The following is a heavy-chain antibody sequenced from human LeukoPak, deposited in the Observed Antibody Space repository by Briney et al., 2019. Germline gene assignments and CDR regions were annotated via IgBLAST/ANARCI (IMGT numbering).Heavy chain of an antibody. D-gene: IGHD2-2*01. CDR3: ATSPPVVPAAITAFDI. J-gene: IGHJ3*02. Sequence: PSETLSLTCTVSGGSINSYYWSWIRQSAGKGLEWIGRIYTSGSTPDYSPSLKSRVTMSIDTSKNQFSLQLSSVTAADTAVYYCATSPPVVPAAITAFDIWGQGTMVTVSS. CDR1: GGSINSYY. V-gene: IGHV4-4*07. CDR2: IYTSGSTP.